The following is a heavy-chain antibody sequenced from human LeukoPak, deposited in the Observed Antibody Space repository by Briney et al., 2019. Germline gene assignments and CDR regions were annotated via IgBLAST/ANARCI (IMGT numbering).Heavy chain of an antibody. V-gene: IGHV3-23*01. J-gene: IGHJ6*03. CDR2: ISGGGGST. CDR3: AKDYYDSSGYYLHYYYYYMDV. Sequence: GGSLRLSCAASGFTFSSYAMSWVRQAPGKGRGWVSAISGGGGSTYYADSVKGRFTISRDNSKNTLYLQMNSLRAEDTAVYYCAKDYYDSSGYYLHYYYYYMDVWGKGTTVTVSS. D-gene: IGHD3-22*01. CDR1: GFTFSSYA.